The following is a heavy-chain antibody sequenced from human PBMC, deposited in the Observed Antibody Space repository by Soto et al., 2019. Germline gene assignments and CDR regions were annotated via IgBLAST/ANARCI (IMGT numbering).Heavy chain of an antibody. J-gene: IGHJ4*02. CDR2: IYSSGNT. CDR3: ASGRVAGLFRDS. CDR1: GGSISSEGYY. V-gene: IGHV4-31*03. Sequence: QVQLQESGPGLVKPSQTLSLTCTVSGGSISSEGYYWTWIRQHPGKGLEWIGYIYSSGNTYSKPSLKSRVSISMDTSSNEFSPRLTSVTAADTAIYCCASGRVAGLFRDSWGQRILVTVSS.